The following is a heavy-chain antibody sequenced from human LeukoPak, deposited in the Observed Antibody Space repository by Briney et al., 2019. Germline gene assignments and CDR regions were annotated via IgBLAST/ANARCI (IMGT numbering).Heavy chain of an antibody. Sequence: PSETLSLTCAVSGGSSSSGGYSGSWIRQPPGKGLEWIGYIYHSGSTYYNPSLKSRVTISVDRSKNQFSLKLSSVTAADTAVYYCARGERDGYNYNYFDYWGQGTLVTVSS. D-gene: IGHD5-24*01. CDR1: GGSSSSGGYS. CDR2: IYHSGST. J-gene: IGHJ4*02. CDR3: ARGERDGYNYNYFDY. V-gene: IGHV4-30-2*01.